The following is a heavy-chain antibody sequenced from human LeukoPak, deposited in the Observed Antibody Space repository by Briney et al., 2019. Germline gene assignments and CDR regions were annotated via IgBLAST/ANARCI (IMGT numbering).Heavy chain of an antibody. J-gene: IGHJ4*02. D-gene: IGHD3-22*01. CDR1: GFTFSNFA. CDR3: ARLSRPYYYDSSGYYAFDY. V-gene: IGHV3-23*01. Sequence: GGSLRLSCAASGFTFSNFAMSWVRQAPGKGLEWVSAISGSGGRTYYAGSVKGRFTTSRDNSKNTLYLQMNSLRAEDTAVYYCARLSRPYYYDSSGYYAFDYWGQGTLVTVSS. CDR2: ISGSGGRT.